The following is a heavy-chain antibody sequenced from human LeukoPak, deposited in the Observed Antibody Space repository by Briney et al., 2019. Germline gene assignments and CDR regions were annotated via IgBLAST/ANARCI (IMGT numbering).Heavy chain of an antibody. J-gene: IGHJ3*02. V-gene: IGHV1-69*06. CDR1: GGTFSSYA. Sequence: SVKVSCKASGGTFSSYAISWVRQAPGQGLEWMGGIIPIFGTANYAQKFQGRVTITADKSTSTAYMELSSLRSEDMAVYYCARGANYDILTGADAFDIWGQGTMVTVSS. D-gene: IGHD3-9*01. CDR3: ARGANYDILTGADAFDI. CDR2: IIPIFGTA.